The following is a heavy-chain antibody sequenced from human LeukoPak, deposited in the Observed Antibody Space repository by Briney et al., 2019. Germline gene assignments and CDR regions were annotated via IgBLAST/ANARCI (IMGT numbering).Heavy chain of an antibody. CDR3: ARGGSLGDIVVVVTATSFDY. CDR2: ISAYNGNT. CDR1: GYTFTSYG. D-gene: IGHD2-15*01. J-gene: IGHJ4*02. Sequence: ASVKVSCKASGYTFTSYGISWVRQAPGQGPEWMGWISAYNGNTNYAQKLQGRVTMTTDTSTSTAYMELRSLRSDDTAVYYCARGGSLGDIVVVVTATSFDYWGQGTLVTVSS. V-gene: IGHV1-18*01.